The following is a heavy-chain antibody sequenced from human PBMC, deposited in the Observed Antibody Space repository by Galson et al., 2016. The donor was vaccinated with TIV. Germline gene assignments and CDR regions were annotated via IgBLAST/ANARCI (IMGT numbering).Heavy chain of an antibody. CDR1: GYISRNYY. CDR2: INPDSGDI. J-gene: IGHJ4*02. CDR3: ARDLRRFLEWTDAYDLDY. D-gene: IGHD3-3*01. V-gene: IGHV1-2*02. Sequence: SVKVSCKVSGYISRNYYLVWVRQAPGQGLEWMGRINPDSGDINYAQRFQGRVTMTRDSSISTAYMELSGLRSDDTAVYYCARDLRRFLEWTDAYDLDYRGQGSLVTVSS.